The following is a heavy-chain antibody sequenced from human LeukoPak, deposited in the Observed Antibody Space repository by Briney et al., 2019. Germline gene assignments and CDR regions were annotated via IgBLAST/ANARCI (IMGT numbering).Heavy chain of an antibody. CDR1: GFTFSSYS. CDR2: ISSSSTI. CDR3: ARISDTVTTPFDY. J-gene: IGHJ4*02. V-gene: IGHV3-48*01. Sequence: GGSLRLSCAASGFTFSSYSMNWVRQAPGKGLEWLSYISSSSTIYYADSVKGRFTISRDNAKNSLYLQMNSLRAEDTAVYYCARISDTVTTPFDYWGQGTLVTVSS. D-gene: IGHD4-17*01.